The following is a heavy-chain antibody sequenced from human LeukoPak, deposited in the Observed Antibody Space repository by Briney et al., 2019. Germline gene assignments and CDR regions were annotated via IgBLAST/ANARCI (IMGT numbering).Heavy chain of an antibody. CDR1: GFTFSSHA. CDR2: ISIGGDIT. D-gene: IGHD4/OR15-4a*01. Sequence: PGGSLRLSCAVSGFTFSSHAMTWVRQAPGKGLEWVSGISIGGDITYYADSVQGRFIISRDNSKNTVYLQMNSLRVEDTAIYYCANEEVPNDYWGQGTLVTVSS. CDR3: ANEEVPNDY. V-gene: IGHV3-23*01. J-gene: IGHJ4*02.